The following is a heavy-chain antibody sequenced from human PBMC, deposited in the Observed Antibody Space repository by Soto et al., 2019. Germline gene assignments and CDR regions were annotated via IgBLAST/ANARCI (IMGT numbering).Heavy chain of an antibody. J-gene: IGHJ4*02. D-gene: IGHD4-4*01. CDR1: GFTFSNYA. CDR2: ISGSGST. V-gene: IGHV3-23*01. Sequence: VQLLESGGGLVQPGGSLRLSCAASGFTFSNYAMNWVRQAPGKGLEWVSAISGSGSTYYADSVKGRFTIPRDNSKNTLYLQMNSLRAEDTSVYYCAKFPLQLDYFDYWGPGTLVTVSS. CDR3: AKFPLQLDYFDY.